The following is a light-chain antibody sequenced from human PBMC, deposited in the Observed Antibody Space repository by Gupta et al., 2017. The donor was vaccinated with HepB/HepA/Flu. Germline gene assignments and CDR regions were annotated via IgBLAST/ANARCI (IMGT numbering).Light chain of an antibody. CDR1: SSDVGGYNF. CDR2: DVS. CDR3: SSYTSTNTEV. V-gene: IGLV2-14*01. Sequence: QSALTQPASVSGSPGQSLAISCTGTSSDVGGYNFVSWYQQHPGKAPKLVIYDVSSRPSGVPDRFSGSKSGNTASLTISGLQAEDEADYYCSSYTSTNTEVFGGGTKLTVL. J-gene: IGLJ2*01.